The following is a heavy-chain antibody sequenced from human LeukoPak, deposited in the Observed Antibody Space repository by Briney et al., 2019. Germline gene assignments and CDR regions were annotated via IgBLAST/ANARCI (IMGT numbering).Heavy chain of an antibody. CDR3: ARVPGKGVLATRKGPFDY. V-gene: IGHV4-4*02. Sequence: SGTLSLTCAVSGGSISSTNWWSWVRQPPGKGLEWIGEIYHSGTTHYNPSLKSRVTISVDTSKNQFSLKLSSVTAADTAVYYCARVPGKGVLATRKGPFDYWGQGTLVTVSS. CDR2: IYHSGTT. J-gene: IGHJ4*02. D-gene: IGHD1-26*01. CDR1: GGSISSTNW.